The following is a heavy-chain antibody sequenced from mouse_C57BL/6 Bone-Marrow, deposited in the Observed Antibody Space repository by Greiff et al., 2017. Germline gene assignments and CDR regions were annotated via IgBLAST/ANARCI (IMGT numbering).Heavy chain of an antibody. Sequence: QVQLQQPGAELVKPGASVKLSCKASGYTFTSYWMQWVKQRPGQGLEWIGEIDPSDSYTNYNQKFKGKAKLTVDTSSSTAYMQLSSLTSEDSAGYYCARLDDYDLENCDWYFDVWGTGTTVTVSS. CDR2: IDPSDSYT. CDR3: ARLDDYDLENCDWYFDV. V-gene: IGHV1-50*01. CDR1: GYTFTSYW. D-gene: IGHD2-4*01. J-gene: IGHJ1*03.